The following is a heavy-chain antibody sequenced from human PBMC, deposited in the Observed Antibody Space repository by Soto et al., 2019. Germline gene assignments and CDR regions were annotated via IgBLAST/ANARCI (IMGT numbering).Heavy chain of an antibody. CDR3: AAEGIAVAGTMY. J-gene: IGHJ4*02. CDR2: IVVGSGNT. CDR1: GFTFTSSA. Sequence: SVKVSCKASGFTFTSSAVQWVRQARGQRLEWIGWIVVGSGNTNYAQKFQERVTITRDMSTSTAYMELSNLRSEDTAVYCCAAEGIAVAGTMYWGQGTLVTVSS. D-gene: IGHD6-19*01. V-gene: IGHV1-58*01.